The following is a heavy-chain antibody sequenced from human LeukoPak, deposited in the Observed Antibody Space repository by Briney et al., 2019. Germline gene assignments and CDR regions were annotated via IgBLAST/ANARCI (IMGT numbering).Heavy chain of an antibody. CDR2: TSNSSSTI. Sequence: PGGSLRLSCAASGFTFSGYDMSWVRQAPGKGLEWVSYTSNSSSTIYYADSVKSRFTISRDNAKNSLYLQMNSLRAEDTAVYYCARLRYYGMDVWGQGTTVTVSS. CDR1: GFTFSGYD. CDR3: ARLRYYGMDV. V-gene: IGHV3-48*04. J-gene: IGHJ6*02.